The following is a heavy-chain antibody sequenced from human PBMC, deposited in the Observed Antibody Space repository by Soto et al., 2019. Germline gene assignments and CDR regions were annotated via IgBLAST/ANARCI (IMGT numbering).Heavy chain of an antibody. Sequence: SETLSLTCSVSGGSISYNSYYWGWIRQPAGKGLEWVGGIFYTGTTYYSPSLKDRVTISVDTSKNSFSLNLTSVTAADTAVYFCARLVVVAPVANAWGQGTLVTVSS. D-gene: IGHD2-2*01. V-gene: IGHV4-39*02. CDR3: ARLVVVAPVANA. CDR1: GGSISYNSYY. J-gene: IGHJ5*02. CDR2: IFYTGTT.